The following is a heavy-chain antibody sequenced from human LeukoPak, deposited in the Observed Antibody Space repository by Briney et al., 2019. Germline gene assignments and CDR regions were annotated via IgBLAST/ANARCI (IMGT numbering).Heavy chain of an antibody. J-gene: IGHJ6*03. V-gene: IGHV4-61*01. Sequence: TSESLSLTCTVSGYSISSGYYWGWIRQPPGKGLEWIGYIYYSGSTNYNPSLKSRVTISVDTSRNQFSLKLSSVTAADTAVYYCARSAGSRHYYYYMDVWGKGTTVTVSS. CDR1: GYSISSGYY. CDR2: IYYSGST. CDR3: ARSAGSRHYYYYMDV. D-gene: IGHD3-10*01.